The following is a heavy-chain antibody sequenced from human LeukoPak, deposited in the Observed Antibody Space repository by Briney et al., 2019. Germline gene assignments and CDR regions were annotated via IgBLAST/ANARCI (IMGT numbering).Heavy chain of an antibody. D-gene: IGHD3-3*01. CDR2: IIPILGIA. CDR1: GGTFSSYT. CDR3: ARYDFWSGYYFDY. V-gene: IGHV1-69*02. Sequence: SVKVSCKASGGTFSSYTISWVRQAPGQGLEWMGRIIPILGIANYAQKFQGRVTITADKATSTAYMELSSLRSEDTAVYYCARYDFWSGYYFDYWGQGTLVTVSS. J-gene: IGHJ4*02.